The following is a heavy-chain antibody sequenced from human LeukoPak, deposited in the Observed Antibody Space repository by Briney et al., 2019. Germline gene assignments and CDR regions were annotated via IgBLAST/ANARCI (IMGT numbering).Heavy chain of an antibody. V-gene: IGHV1-18*01. Sequence: ASVKVSCKASGYTFTSYGISWVRQAPGQGLEWMGWISAYNGNTNYAQKFQGRVTMTTDTSTSTAYMELRSLRSDDTAVYYCARDDYDSSGYYYPYYFDYWGQGTLVTVSS. CDR3: ARDDYDSSGYYYPYYFDY. J-gene: IGHJ4*02. D-gene: IGHD3-22*01. CDR1: GYTFTSYG. CDR2: ISAYNGNT.